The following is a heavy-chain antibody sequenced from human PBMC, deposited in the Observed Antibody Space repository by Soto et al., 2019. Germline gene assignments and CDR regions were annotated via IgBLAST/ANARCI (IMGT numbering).Heavy chain of an antibody. CDR1: GYTLTELS. CDR2: FDPEDGKR. D-gene: IGHD3-10*01. J-gene: IGHJ4*02. Sequence: ASVKVSCKVSGYTLTELSMHWVRQAPGKGLEWMGGFDPEDGKRVYAQKFQGRVTMTEDTSTETSYMELNSLRSEDTAVYYCATGRGVDRRLEWGQGTLVTVSS. CDR3: ATGRGVDRRLE. V-gene: IGHV1-24*01.